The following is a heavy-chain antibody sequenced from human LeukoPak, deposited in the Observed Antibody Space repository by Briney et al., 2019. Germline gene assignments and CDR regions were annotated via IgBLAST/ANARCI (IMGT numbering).Heavy chain of an antibody. Sequence: SQTLSLTCSVSGDSISSALYYWGWIRQPPGKGLEWIGTVYYSGSTYYNPPLKGRVTISVDTSKNQFSLKLISVTAADTAVYYCARESRGIAAAVTAWGQGTLVTVSS. V-gene: IGHV4-39*07. D-gene: IGHD6-13*01. CDR3: ARESRGIAAAVTA. CDR2: VYYSGST. J-gene: IGHJ5*02. CDR1: GDSISSALYY.